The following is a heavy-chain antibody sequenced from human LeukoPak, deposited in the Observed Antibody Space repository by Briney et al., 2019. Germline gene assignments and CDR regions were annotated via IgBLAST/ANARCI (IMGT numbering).Heavy chain of an antibody. Sequence: GGSLRLSCTASGFTFGDYAMSWVRQAPGKGLEWVGFIRSKAYGGTTEYAASVKGRFTISRDDSKSIDYLQMNSLKTEDTAVYYCTRAGDSYDFWSGYYTAFFDYWGQGTLVTVSS. D-gene: IGHD3-3*01. J-gene: IGHJ4*02. V-gene: IGHV3-49*04. CDR2: IRSKAYGGTT. CDR3: TRAGDSYDFWSGYYTAFFDY. CDR1: GFTFGDYA.